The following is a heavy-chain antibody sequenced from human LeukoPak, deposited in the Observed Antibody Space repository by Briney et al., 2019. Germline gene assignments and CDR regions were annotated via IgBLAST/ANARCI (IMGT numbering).Heavy chain of an antibody. CDR2: FRTKANNYGP. CDR1: GFTSGGSG. J-gene: IGHJ4*02. V-gene: IGHV3-73*01. CDR3: SRPWDS. Sequence: GGSLRPSCAPSGFTSGGSGIDWVRPAAGKGRGWVGRFRTKANNYGPACAGSVKGKFTISRDDSKNTAYLQMSSLKTEDTAVYYCSRPWDSWGQGTLVTVSS.